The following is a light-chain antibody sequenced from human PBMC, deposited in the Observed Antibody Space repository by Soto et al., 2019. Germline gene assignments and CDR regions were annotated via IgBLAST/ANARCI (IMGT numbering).Light chain of an antibody. CDR2: GNS. CDR3: QSYDSTLSGAWV. J-gene: IGLJ3*02. V-gene: IGLV1-40*01. CDR1: SSTIGAGYD. Sequence: QLVLTQPPSVSGAPGQRVTISCTGSSSTIGAGYDVHWYQQLPGTAPKVLIYGNSNRPSGVPDRFSGSKSGTSASLAISGLQAEDEADYYCQSYDSTLSGAWVFGGGTKLTVL.